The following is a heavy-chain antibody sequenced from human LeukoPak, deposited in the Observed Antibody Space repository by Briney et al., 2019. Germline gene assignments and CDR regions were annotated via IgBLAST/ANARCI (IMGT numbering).Heavy chain of an antibody. V-gene: IGHV4-34*01. J-gene: IGHJ6*03. Sequence: SETLSLTCGVSGGSFSGYDWSWVRQPPGKGLEWIWETNDGGDTNYNPSLKSRVTMSVDTSKNQFSLKLRSVTAADTAVYYCARGLGWKVATMGLFFMDVWGEGTTVTVSS. CDR2: TNDGGDT. CDR1: GGSFSGYD. D-gene: IGHD5-24*01. CDR3: ARGLGWKVATMGLFFMDV.